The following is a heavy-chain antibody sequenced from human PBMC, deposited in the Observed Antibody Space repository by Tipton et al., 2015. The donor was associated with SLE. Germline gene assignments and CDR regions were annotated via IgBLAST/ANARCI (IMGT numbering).Heavy chain of an antibody. V-gene: IGHV3-48*01. CDR3: ARLGYSSGWGYFDL. J-gene: IGHJ2*01. CDR2: ISSSSSTI. CDR1: RFTFSSYF. D-gene: IGHD6-19*01. Sequence: SLRLSCAASRFTFSSYFMNWVRQAPGKGLEWVSYISSSSSTIYYADSVKGRFTISRDNAKNSLYLQMNSLRAEDTAVYYCARLGYSSGWGYFDLWGRGTLVTVSS.